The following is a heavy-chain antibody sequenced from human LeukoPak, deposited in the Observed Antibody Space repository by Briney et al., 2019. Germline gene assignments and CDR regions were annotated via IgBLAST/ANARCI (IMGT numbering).Heavy chain of an antibody. CDR3: ARDTYYYGSGLGELDY. CDR2: IIPMFGTT. CDR1: GRTFSTYA. V-gene: IGHV1-69*05. J-gene: IGHJ4*02. D-gene: IGHD3-10*01. Sequence: SVKVSCKASGRTFSTYAISWVRQAPGQALEWMGGIIPMFGTTNYAQKFQGRVTITTDESTSTAYMELSSLRSEDTAVYYCARDTYYYGSGLGELDYWGQGTLVTVSS.